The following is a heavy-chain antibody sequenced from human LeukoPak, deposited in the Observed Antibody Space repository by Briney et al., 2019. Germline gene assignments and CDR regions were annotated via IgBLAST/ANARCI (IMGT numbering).Heavy chain of an antibody. CDR3: RTQALAVNRDYFDY. Sequence: GGSLRLSCSAAGFTFSSYAMRWVRHAPGQGLEGGSAISGSGGSTYYADSVKGRFTISRDNSKNTLYLQMNSLRAEDTAVYYCRTQALAVNRDYFDYWGQGTLVTVSS. CDR2: ISGSGGST. J-gene: IGHJ4*02. V-gene: IGHV3-23*01. CDR1: GFTFSSYA. D-gene: IGHD6-19*01.